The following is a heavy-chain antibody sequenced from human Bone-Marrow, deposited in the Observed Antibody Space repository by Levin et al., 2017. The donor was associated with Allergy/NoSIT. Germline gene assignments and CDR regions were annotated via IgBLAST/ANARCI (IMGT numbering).Heavy chain of an antibody. CDR3: AKDKGPFYYYMDV. CDR2: ISYDGSNK. D-gene: IGHD3-3*01. V-gene: IGHV3-30*18. Sequence: PGGSLRLSCAGSGFSFSGYGIHWVRQAPGKGLEWVSVISYDGSNKYYADSVKGRFTISRDNFKKTVYLQTNSLSAEDTAVYYCAKDKGPFYYYMDVWGKGTTVIVSS. CDR1: GFSFSGYG. J-gene: IGHJ6*03.